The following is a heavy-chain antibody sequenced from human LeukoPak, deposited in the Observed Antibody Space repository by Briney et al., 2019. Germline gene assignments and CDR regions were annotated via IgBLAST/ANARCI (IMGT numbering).Heavy chain of an antibody. CDR1: GFTFSSYS. Sequence: GGSLRLSCAASGFTFSSYSMNWVRPAPGKGLEWVSVIYSGGSPYYADSVKGRFTISRDNSKNTLYLQMNSLRAEDTAVYYCARVVDHDYSDYYLDYWGQGTLVTVSS. V-gene: IGHV3-53*01. J-gene: IGHJ4*02. CDR2: IYSGGSP. D-gene: IGHD4-11*01. CDR3: ARVVDHDYSDYYLDY.